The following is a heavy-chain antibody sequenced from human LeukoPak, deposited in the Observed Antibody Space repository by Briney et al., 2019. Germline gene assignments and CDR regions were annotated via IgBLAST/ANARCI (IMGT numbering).Heavy chain of an antibody. CDR2: IWYDGSNK. Sequence: GGSLRLSCAASGFTFSSYGMHWARQAPGKGLEWVAVIWYDGSNKYYADSVKGRFTISRDNSKNTLYLQMNSLRAEDTAVYYCARAPQGDYFDYWGQGTLVTVSS. CDR1: GFTFSSYG. CDR3: ARAPQGDYFDY. J-gene: IGHJ4*02. V-gene: IGHV3-33*08.